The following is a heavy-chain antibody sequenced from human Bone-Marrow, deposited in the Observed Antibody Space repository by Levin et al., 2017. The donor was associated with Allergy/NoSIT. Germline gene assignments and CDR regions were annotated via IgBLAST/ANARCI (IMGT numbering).Heavy chain of an antibody. CDR1: CVSIRTGGFH. CDR2: IYYSGNT. CDR3: AREDGYVFDY. D-gene: IGHD5-24*01. J-gene: IGHJ4*02. Sequence: PSQTLSLTCSLSCVSIRTGGFHWSWVRQXPGKGLEWIGYIYYSGNTYYNPSLQSRLSISIDTSKNQFSLRLTSVTAADTAVYYCAREDGYVFDYWGQGTLVTVSS. V-gene: IGHV4-31*03.